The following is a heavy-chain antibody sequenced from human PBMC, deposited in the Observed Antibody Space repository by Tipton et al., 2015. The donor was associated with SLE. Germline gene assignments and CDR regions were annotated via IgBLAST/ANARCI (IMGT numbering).Heavy chain of an antibody. D-gene: IGHD3-10*01. Sequence: TLSLTCTVSGGSISSGGYYWTWIRQHPGKGLEWIGYTYYSGSTYYNPSLKSRVTISVDTSKNQFSLKLSSVTAADTAVYYCARSEAAAGVLNWFDPWGQGTLVTVSS. CDR1: GGSISSGGYY. V-gene: IGHV4-31*03. J-gene: IGHJ5*02. CDR2: TYYSGST. CDR3: ARSEAAAGVLNWFDP.